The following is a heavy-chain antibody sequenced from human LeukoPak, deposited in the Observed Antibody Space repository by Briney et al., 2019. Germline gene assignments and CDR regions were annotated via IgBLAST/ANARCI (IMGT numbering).Heavy chain of an antibody. Sequence: SETLSLTCIVSGDSISSYYWSWIRQPPGKGLEWIGRIYYSGSTIYNPSLKSRVTISVDTSKNQFSLKLSSVTAADTAVYYCARAHYFDYWGQGTLVTVSS. CDR3: ARAHYFDY. J-gene: IGHJ4*02. CDR2: IYYSGST. V-gene: IGHV4-59*08. CDR1: GDSISSYY.